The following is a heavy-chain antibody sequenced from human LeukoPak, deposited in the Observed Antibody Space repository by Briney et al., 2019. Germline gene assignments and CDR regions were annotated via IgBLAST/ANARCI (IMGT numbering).Heavy chain of an antibody. V-gene: IGHV3-23*01. CDR2: ISGSGGST. Sequence: GGSLRLSCAASGFTFSSYAMSWVRQAPGKGLEWVSAISGSGGSTYYADSVKGRFTISRDNSKNTLYLQMNSLTAEDTAVYYCARDGGGSSGYYWGLGYWGQGTLVTVSS. CDR1: GFTFSSYA. D-gene: IGHD3-22*01. J-gene: IGHJ4*02. CDR3: ARDGGGSSGYYWGLGY.